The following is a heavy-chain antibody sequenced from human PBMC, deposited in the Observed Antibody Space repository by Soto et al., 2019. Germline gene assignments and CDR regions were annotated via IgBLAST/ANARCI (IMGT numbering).Heavy chain of an antibody. CDR2: ISAYNGNT. Sequence: EASVKVSCKASGYTFTSYGISWVRQAPGQGLEWMGWISAYNGNTNYAQKLQGRVTMTTDTSTSTAYMELRSLRSDDTAVYYCARDGRIAVAGGYYYYGMDVWGQGTTVTVSS. J-gene: IGHJ6*02. CDR1: GYTFTSYG. CDR3: ARDGRIAVAGGYYYYGMDV. V-gene: IGHV1-18*01. D-gene: IGHD6-19*01.